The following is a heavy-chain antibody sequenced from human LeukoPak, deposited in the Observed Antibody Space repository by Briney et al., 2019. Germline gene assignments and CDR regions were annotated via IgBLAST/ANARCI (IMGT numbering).Heavy chain of an antibody. V-gene: IGHV4-4*02. CDR1: GGSISSSNW. CDR3: ARDLGAAAGNNWFDP. D-gene: IGHD6-13*01. J-gene: IGHJ5*02. Sequence: SETLSLTCAVSGGSISSSNWWSWVRQPPGKGLEWIGEIYHSGSTNYNPSLKSRVTISVDKSKNQFSLKLSSVTAADTAVYYCARDLGAAAGNNWFDPWGQGTLVTVSS. CDR2: IYHSGST.